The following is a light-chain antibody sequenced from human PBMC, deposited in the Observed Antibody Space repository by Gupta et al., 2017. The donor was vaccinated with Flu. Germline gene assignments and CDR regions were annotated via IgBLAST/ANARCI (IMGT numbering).Light chain of an antibody. CDR2: GAS. Sequence: EIVVTQSPATLSMSPGERAILSCRASQSISSNLAWYQQKPGQAPRLLIYGASTRATDIPARFSGSGSGTEFTLTISSLQSEDSAVYYCQEYNNWPPWTFGQGTKVEIK. V-gene: IGKV3-15*01. J-gene: IGKJ1*01. CDR1: QSISSN. CDR3: QEYNNWPPWT.